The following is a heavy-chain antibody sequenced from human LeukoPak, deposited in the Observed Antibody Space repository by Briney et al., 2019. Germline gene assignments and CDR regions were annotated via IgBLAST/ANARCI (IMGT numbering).Heavy chain of an antibody. D-gene: IGHD5-18*01. Sequence: GGSLRLSCAASGFTFSSYGMHWVRQAPGKGLEWVAFIRYDGSNKYYADSVKGRFSISRDNAKNSLYLKMNSLRAEDTAVYYCAREANTALGTPDFYYYYVDVWGKGTTVTVS. CDR2: IRYDGSNK. J-gene: IGHJ6*03. CDR1: GFTFSSYG. CDR3: AREANTALGTPDFYYYYVDV. V-gene: IGHV3-30*02.